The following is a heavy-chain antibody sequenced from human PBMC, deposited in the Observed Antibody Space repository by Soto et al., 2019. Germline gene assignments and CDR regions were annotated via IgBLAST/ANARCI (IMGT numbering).Heavy chain of an antibody. J-gene: IGHJ6*02. CDR3: ARDPPPSSDEPYTYYGMDV. CDR1: GFTFSRFW. Sequence: GGSLRLSCAASGFTFSRFWMHWVRQAPGKGLVWVSRIKSDGISTSYADSVKGRFTISRDNTERSLYLQMNSLRAEDMAVYYCARDPPPSSDEPYTYYGMDVCGQGTTVTVSS. D-gene: IGHD3-22*01. V-gene: IGHV3-74*01. CDR2: IKSDGIST.